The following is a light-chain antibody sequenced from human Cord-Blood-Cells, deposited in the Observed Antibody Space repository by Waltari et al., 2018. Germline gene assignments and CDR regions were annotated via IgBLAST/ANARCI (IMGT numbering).Light chain of an antibody. Sequence: DIQMTQSPSSLSASVGDRVTITCQASQDISNYLNWYKQKPGKAPKLLIYDASNLETVVPSRFSGSGSGTDFTFTISSLQPEDIATYYCQQYDNLPSLTFGPGTKVDIK. CDR1: QDISNY. V-gene: IGKV1-33*01. CDR3: QQYDNLPSLT. CDR2: DAS. J-gene: IGKJ3*01.